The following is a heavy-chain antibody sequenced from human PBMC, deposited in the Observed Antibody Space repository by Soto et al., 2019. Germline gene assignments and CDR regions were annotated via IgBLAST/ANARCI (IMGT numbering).Heavy chain of an antibody. V-gene: IGHV6-1*01. CDR2: TYYRSKWYN. Sequence: SQTLSLTCAIFGDRVSSSRVTWNWIRHSPSRGLEWLGRTYYRSKWYNDYAESVKSRITINPDTSKNQFSLHLNSVTPEDTAVYYCVRLIGSSWLDFRGQRTLLSVSS. J-gene: IGHJ5*01. CDR3: VRLIGSSWLDF. CDR1: GDRVSSSRVT. D-gene: IGHD2-2*01.